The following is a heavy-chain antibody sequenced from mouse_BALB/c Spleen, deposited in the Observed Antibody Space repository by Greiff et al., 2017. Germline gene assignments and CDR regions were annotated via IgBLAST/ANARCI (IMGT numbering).Heavy chain of an antibody. CDR3: ARSGYYGYYYAMDY. CDR2: ISSGSSTI. D-gene: IGHD1-2*01. V-gene: IGHV5-17*02. Sequence: EVQLKESGGGLVQPGGSRKLSCAASGFTFSSFGMHWVRQAPEKGLEWVAYISSGSSTIYYADTVKGRFTISRDNPKNTLFLQMTSLRSEDTAMYYCARSGYYGYYYAMDYWGQGTSVTVSS. CDR1: GFTFSSFG. J-gene: IGHJ4*01.